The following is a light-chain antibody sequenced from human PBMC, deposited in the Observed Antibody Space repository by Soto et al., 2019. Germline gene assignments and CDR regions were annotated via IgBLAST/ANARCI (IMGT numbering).Light chain of an antibody. J-gene: IGLJ2*01. CDR1: SSDVGSYNL. CDR2: EGS. V-gene: IGLV2-23*01. CDR3: CSYAGSSTDVV. Sequence: QSVLTQPASVSGSPGQSFTISCTGTSSDVGSYNLVSWYQQHPGKAPKLMIYEGSKRPSGVSNRFSGSKSGNTASLTISGLQAEDEADYYCCSYAGSSTDVVFGGGTKLTVL.